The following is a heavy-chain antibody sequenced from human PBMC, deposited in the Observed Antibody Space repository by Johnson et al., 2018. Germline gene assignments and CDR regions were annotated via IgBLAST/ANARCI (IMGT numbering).Heavy chain of an antibody. CDR3: AKDRLVGYSSSWYPYFQH. Sequence: VQLVQSGGGVVQPGRSLRLSCAASGFTFSSYGMHWVRQAPGKGLEWVAVISYDGSNKYYADSVKGRFTISRDNSKNTLYLQMNSLRAEDTAVYYCAKDRLVGYSSSWYPYFQHWGQGTLVTVSS. J-gene: IGHJ1*01. CDR2: ISYDGSNK. CDR1: GFTFSSYG. D-gene: IGHD6-13*01. V-gene: IGHV3-30*18.